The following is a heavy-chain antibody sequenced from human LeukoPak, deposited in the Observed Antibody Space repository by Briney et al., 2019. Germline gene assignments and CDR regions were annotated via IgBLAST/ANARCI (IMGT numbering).Heavy chain of an antibody. J-gene: IGHJ5*02. Sequence: ASVKVSCKASGYTFTSYGISWVRQAPGQGLEWMGWISAYNGNTNYAQKLQGRVTMTTDTSTSTAYMELRGLRSDDAAVYYCARGAAPYGDYRNWFDPWGQGTLVTVSS. D-gene: IGHD4-17*01. CDR2: ISAYNGNT. CDR3: ARGAAPYGDYRNWFDP. CDR1: GYTFTSYG. V-gene: IGHV1-18*01.